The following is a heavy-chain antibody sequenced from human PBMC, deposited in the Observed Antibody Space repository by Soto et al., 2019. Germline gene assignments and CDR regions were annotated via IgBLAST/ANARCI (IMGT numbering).Heavy chain of an antibody. CDR3: VASWRVGYFDY. Sequence: GGSLRLSCAASGFTFSDYYMSWIRQAPGKGLEWVSYISSSGSTIYYADSVKGRFTISRDNAKNSLYLQMNSLRAEDTAVYYCVASWRVGYFDYWGQGTLVTVSS. D-gene: IGHD1-26*01. CDR1: GFTFSDYY. V-gene: IGHV3-11*01. J-gene: IGHJ4*02. CDR2: ISSSGSTI.